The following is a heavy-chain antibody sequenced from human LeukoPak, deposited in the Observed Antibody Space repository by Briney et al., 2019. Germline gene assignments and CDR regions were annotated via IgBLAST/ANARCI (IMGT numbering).Heavy chain of an antibody. V-gene: IGHV3-21*01. J-gene: IGHJ6*02. D-gene: IGHD5-12*01. Sequence: GGSLRLSCTASGFTFATCAMNWVRQAPGKGLEWVSCITSSSYIYDAESVKGRFTISRDNAKNSLYLQMNSLSAEDTAVYYYARDNGYDSYYFGMDVWGQGTTVTVSS. CDR1: GFTFATCA. CDR2: ITSSSYI. CDR3: ARDNGYDSYYFGMDV.